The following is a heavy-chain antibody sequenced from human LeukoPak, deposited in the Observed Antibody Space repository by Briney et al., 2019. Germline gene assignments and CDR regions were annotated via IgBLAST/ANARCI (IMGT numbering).Heavy chain of an antibody. CDR2: ITASARTT. V-gene: IGHV1-46*04. D-gene: IGHD1-26*01. CDR1: GYTFTGYY. J-gene: IGHJ5*02. Sequence: ASVKVSCKASGYTFTGYYMHWVRQAPGQGLEWVSGITASARTTYYADSVKGRFTIYSDNSKNTLSLQMSSLRSEDTAIYYCARDNSVGDNAWWFDPWGQGTLVTVSS. CDR3: ARDNSVGDNAWWFDP.